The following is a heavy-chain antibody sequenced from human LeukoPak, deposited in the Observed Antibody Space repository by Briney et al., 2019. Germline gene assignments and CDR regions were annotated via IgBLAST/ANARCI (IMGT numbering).Heavy chain of an antibody. D-gene: IGHD6-19*01. V-gene: IGHV3-21*01. CDR2: ISSSSSYI. CDR1: GFTFSSYS. J-gene: IGHJ3*02. Sequence: GGSLRLSCAASGFTFSSYSMNWVRQAPGKGLGWVSSISSSSSYIYYADSVKGRFTISRDNAKNSLYLQMNSLRAEDTAVYYCARYTSGWYGDAFDIWGQGTMVTVSS. CDR3: ARYTSGWYGDAFDI.